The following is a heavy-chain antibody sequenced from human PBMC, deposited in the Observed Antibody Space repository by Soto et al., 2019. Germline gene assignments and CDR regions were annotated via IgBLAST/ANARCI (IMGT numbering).Heavy chain of an antibody. CDR1: GGSISSYY. V-gene: IGHV4-59*01. Sequence: VQLQESGPGLVRPSETLSLTCTVSGGSISSYYWSWIRQPPGKGLEWIGYIYYSGSTNYNPSLKSRVTLSVDKSKNQFSLELGSVTAADTGVYYCAGEDSSGWYRGGGFDYWGQGTLVTVSS. CDR3: AGEDSSGWYRGGGFDY. D-gene: IGHD6-19*01. J-gene: IGHJ4*02. CDR2: IYYSGST.